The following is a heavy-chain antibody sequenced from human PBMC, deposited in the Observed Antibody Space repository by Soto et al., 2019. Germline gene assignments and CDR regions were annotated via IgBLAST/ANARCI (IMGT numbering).Heavy chain of an antibody. CDR3: ARDPGYSGYRDY. CDR2: ISSSSSYI. D-gene: IGHD5-12*01. J-gene: IGHJ4*02. CDR1: GFTFSRYA. V-gene: IGHV3-21*01. Sequence: GGSLRLSCAASGFTFSRYAMHWVRQAPGKGLEWVSFISSSSSYIYYADSVKGRFTISRDNAKNSLYLQMNSLRAEDTAVYYCARDPGYSGYRDYWGQGTLVTVSS.